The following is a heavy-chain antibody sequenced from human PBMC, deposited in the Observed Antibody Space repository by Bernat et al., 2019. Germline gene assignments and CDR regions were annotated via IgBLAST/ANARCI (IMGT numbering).Heavy chain of an antibody. J-gene: IGHJ4*02. CDR2: IKSKTDGGTT. Sequence: EVQLVESGGGLVKPGGSLRLSCAASGFTFSNAWMSWVRQAPGKGLEWVGRIKSKTDGGTTDYAAPAKGRFTISRDDSKNTLYLQMNSLKTEDTAVYYCTTQSYYDFWSGYALNLFDYWGQGTLVTVSS. CDR3: TTQSYYDFWSGYALNLFDY. CDR1: GFTFSNAW. V-gene: IGHV3-15*01. D-gene: IGHD3-3*01.